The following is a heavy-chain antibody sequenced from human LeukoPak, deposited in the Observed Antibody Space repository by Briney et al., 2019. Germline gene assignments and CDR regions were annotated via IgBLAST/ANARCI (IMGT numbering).Heavy chain of an antibody. CDR2: IIPLFGTA. Sequence: SVKVSCKASGGTFSTCAVNWVRQAPGQGLEWMGGIIPLFGTANYAQKFQGRVTITTDESTSTAYMELSSLRSEDTAIYYCARVFARGGEISGSYYYYWGQGTLVTVSS. CDR1: GGTFSTCA. D-gene: IGHD3-10*01. J-gene: IGHJ4*02. CDR3: ARVFARGGEISGSYYYY. V-gene: IGHV1-69*05.